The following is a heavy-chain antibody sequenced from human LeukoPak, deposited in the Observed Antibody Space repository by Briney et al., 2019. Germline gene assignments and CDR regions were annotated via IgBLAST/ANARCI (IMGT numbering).Heavy chain of an antibody. CDR3: ARQDPHYYDSSSVYPNPFDF. V-gene: IGHV4-59*08. Sequence: SETLSLTCTVSGGSISNYYWNWIRQPPGKGLEWIGYISSSGSTNYNPSLKSRVTISVDTSKNQLSLKLSSGTAADTAVYYCARQDPHYYDSSSVYPNPFDFWGQGTLVTVSS. CDR2: ISSSGST. D-gene: IGHD3-22*01. CDR1: GGSISNYY. J-gene: IGHJ4*02.